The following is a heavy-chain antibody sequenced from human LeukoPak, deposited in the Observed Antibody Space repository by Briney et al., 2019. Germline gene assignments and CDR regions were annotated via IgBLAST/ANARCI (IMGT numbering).Heavy chain of an antibody. CDR2: IRSDANNK. V-gene: IGHV3-33*01. J-gene: IGHJ3*02. D-gene: IGHD3-22*01. Sequence: GGSLRLSCAASGFNFRNYDMHWVRQAPGKGLEWVASIRSDANNKYYADSVKGRFTISRDNAKNTLFLQMNSLRAEDTAVYYCARAYYFDTTGHDSDALDIWGRGTMVTVCS. CDR3: ARAYYFDTTGHDSDALDI. CDR1: GFNFRNYD.